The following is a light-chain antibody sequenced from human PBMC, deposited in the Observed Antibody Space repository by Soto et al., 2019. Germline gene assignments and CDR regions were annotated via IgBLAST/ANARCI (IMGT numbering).Light chain of an antibody. Sequence: DFQMTQSPSTLSASVGDRVTTTCRASQNIRSRLAWFQQKPGKAPKLLIYDASSLESGVPSRFGGSGSGTEFTLTISSLQPEDFATYYCLQLYNFSWTFGQGTKVDIK. V-gene: IGKV1-5*01. CDR2: DAS. CDR1: QNIRSR. J-gene: IGKJ1*01. CDR3: LQLYNFSWT.